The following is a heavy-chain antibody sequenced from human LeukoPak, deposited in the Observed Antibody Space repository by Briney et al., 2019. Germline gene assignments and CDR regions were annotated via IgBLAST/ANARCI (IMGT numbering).Heavy chain of an antibody. CDR1: GFTFSSYS. CDR3: ARAREQQLADFDY. V-gene: IGHV3-21*01. D-gene: IGHD6-13*01. Sequence: GGSLRLSCAASGFTFSSYSMNWVRQAPGKGLEWVSSISSSSSYICYADSVKGRFTISRDNAKNSLYLQMNSLRAEDTAVYYCARAREQQLADFDYWGQGTLVTVSS. J-gene: IGHJ4*02. CDR2: ISSSSSYI.